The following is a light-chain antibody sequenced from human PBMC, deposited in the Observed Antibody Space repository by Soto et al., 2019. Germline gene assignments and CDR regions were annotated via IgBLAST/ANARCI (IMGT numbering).Light chain of an antibody. CDR2: GAS. CDR1: ESIKNN. J-gene: IGKJ5*01. Sequence: EIVMTQSPAILSVSPGESATLSCWTSESIKNNLAWYQLKPGQAPRLLIYGASTRATGIPARFSGSGSGTEFTLTISSLQSEDFAIHYCHQYNNRPLITFGQGTRLDIK. CDR3: HQYNNRPLIT. V-gene: IGKV3-15*01.